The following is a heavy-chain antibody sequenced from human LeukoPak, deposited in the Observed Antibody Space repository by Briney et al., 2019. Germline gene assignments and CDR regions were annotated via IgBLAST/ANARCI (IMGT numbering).Heavy chain of an antibody. CDR3: AKVRESLYTVTTSYFDY. Sequence: PGGSLRLSCAASGFTFSSYGMSWVRQAPGKGLEWVSGISGSGGSTYYADSVKGRLTISRDNSKNTLYLQMNSLRAEDTAVYYCAKVRESLYTVTTSYFDYWGQGTLVTVSS. CDR2: ISGSGGST. CDR1: GFTFSSYG. D-gene: IGHD4-17*01. V-gene: IGHV3-23*01. J-gene: IGHJ4*02.